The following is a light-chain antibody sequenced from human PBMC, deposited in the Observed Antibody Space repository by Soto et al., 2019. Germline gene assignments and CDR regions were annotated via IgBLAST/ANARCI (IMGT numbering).Light chain of an antibody. J-gene: IGLJ1*01. CDR2: EVS. CDR1: SSDVGYYNY. Sequence: QSVLTQPSSVSGSPGQSFTISCTGTSSDVGYYNYVSWYQQHPGKAPKLIIYEVSNRPSGVSNLFSGSKSGNTASLTISGLQAEDEADYYCSSYTSSSTLYVFGTGTKVTVL. CDR3: SSYTSSSTLYV. V-gene: IGLV2-14*01.